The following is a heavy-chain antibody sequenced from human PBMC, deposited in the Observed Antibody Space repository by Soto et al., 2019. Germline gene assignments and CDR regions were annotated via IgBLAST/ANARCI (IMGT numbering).Heavy chain of an antibody. CDR2: VYYSGST. CDR1: GGSSSRYY. CDR3: ARHSRDGYNSFDY. V-gene: IGHV4-59*08. J-gene: IGHJ4*02. D-gene: IGHD5-12*01. Sequence: SETLALSCTVPGGSSSRYYWSWIRQPPRKGLEWIGYVYYSGSTNYNPSLKSRVTMSVDTSKNQFSLNLSSVTAADTAVFYCARHSRDGYNSFDYWGQGTLVTVS.